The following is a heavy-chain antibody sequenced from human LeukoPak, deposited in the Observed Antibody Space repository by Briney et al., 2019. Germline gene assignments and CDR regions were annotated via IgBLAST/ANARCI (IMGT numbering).Heavy chain of an antibody. CDR1: GYTFTGYY. CDR2: INPNSGGT. V-gene: IGHV1-2*02. CDR3: ARQSDILTGYYARDRNYFDY. Sequence: ASVKVSCKASGYTFTGYYMHWVRQTPGQGLEWMGWINPNSGGTNYAQKFQGRVTMTRDTSISTAYMELSRLRSDDTAVYYCARQSDILTGYYARDRNYFDYWGQGTLVTVSP. D-gene: IGHD3-9*01. J-gene: IGHJ4*02.